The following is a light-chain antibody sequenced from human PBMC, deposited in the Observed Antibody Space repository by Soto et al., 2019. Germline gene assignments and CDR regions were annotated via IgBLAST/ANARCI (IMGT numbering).Light chain of an antibody. Sequence: EIVMTQSPATLSVSPVERATLSFRASQSVGSNLAWYQQKPGQAPRLLIYGASTRATGIPARFSGSGSGTEFTLTISRLEPEDFAVYYCQQYGSSGTFGQGTKVDIK. V-gene: IGKV3-15*01. CDR1: QSVGSN. CDR3: QQYGSSGT. J-gene: IGKJ1*01. CDR2: GAS.